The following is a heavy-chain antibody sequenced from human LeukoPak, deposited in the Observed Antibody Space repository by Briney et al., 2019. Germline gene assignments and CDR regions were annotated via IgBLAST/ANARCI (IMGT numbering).Heavy chain of an antibody. J-gene: IGHJ4*02. CDR3: ARLRGSGPYSNWNYEGGYYFDY. V-gene: IGHV4-39*01. CDR1: GGSISSSSYY. Sequence: SETLSLTCTVSGGSISSSSYYWGWIREPPGKGLEWIGSIYYSGSTYYNPSLKSRVTISADTSKNQFSLKLSSVTAADTAVYYCARLRGSGPYSNWNYEGGYYFDYWGQGTLVTVSS. CDR2: IYYSGST. D-gene: IGHD1-7*01.